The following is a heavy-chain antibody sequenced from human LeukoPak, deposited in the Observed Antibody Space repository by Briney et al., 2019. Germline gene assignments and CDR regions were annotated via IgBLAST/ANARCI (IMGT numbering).Heavy chain of an antibody. V-gene: IGHV4-59*01. CDR1: GGSISSYY. Sequence: PSETLSLTCTVSGGSISSYYWSWIRQPPGKGLEWIGYIYYSGSTNYNPSLKSRVTISVDTSKNQFSLELSSVTAADTAVYYCARVFGSSPEDYWGQGTLVTVSS. CDR2: IYYSGST. J-gene: IGHJ4*02. D-gene: IGHD6-6*01. CDR3: ARVFGSSPEDY.